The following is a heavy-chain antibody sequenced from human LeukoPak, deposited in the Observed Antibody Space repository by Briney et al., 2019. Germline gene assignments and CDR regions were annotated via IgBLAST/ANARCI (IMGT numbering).Heavy chain of an antibody. Sequence: ASVKVSCKASGYIFSNFAITWVRQAPGQGLEWVGWISPSSGNTHSSPNLQGRVTLTTDTSTSTAYMELRSLRSDDTAVYYCARRKGSEVPGNDYWGQGTLVTVSS. V-gene: IGHV1-18*01. J-gene: IGHJ4*02. CDR3: ARRKGSEVPGNDY. CDR1: GYIFSNFA. D-gene: IGHD1-1*01. CDR2: ISPSSGNT.